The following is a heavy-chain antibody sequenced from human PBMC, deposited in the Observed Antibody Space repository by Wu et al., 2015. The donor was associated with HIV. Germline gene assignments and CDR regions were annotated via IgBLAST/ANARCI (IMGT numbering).Heavy chain of an antibody. CDR1: GGTFSSYA. D-gene: IGHD5-24*01. J-gene: IGHJ5*02. CDR3: ARDPEMANKNGYNWFDP. V-gene: IGHV1-69*13. CDR2: IIPIFGTA. Sequence: QVQLVQSGAEVKKPGSSVKVSCKASGGTFSSYAISWVRQAPGQGLEWMGRIIPIFGTANYAQKFQGRVTITADESTSTAYMELSSLRSEDTAVYYCARDPEMANKNGYNWFDPGAREPWSPSPQ.